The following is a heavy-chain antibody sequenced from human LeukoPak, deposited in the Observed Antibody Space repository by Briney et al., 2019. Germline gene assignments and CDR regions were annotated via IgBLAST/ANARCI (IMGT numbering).Heavy chain of an antibody. CDR1: GGSISSYY. Sequence: ASETLSLTCTVSGGSISSYYWSWIRQPPGKGLEWIGYIYFSGSTSYNPSLKSRVTISVDRSKNQFSLKLSSVAAADTAVYYCARSYDTNFDHWGQGTLVTVSS. V-gene: IGHV4-59*01. CDR2: IYFSGST. D-gene: IGHD3-3*01. CDR3: ARSYDTNFDH. J-gene: IGHJ4*02.